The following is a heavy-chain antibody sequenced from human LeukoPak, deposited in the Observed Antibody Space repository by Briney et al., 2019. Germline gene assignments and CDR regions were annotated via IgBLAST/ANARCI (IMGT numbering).Heavy chain of an antibody. Sequence: GGSLRLSCAASGLTFSSYAMSWVRPAPGKGLEWVSGISGNGGGTYYADSVKGRFTISRDNAKNSLYLQMNSLRAEDTAVYYCARGRAGNYYNHNDYWGQGTLVTVSS. J-gene: IGHJ4*01. CDR3: ARGRAGNYYNHNDY. V-gene: IGHV3-23*01. D-gene: IGHD3-10*01. CDR2: ISGNGGGT. CDR1: GLTFSSYA.